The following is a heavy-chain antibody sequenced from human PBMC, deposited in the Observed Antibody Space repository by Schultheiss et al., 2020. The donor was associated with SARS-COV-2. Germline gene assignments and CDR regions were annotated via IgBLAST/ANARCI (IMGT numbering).Heavy chain of an antibody. J-gene: IGHJ4*02. Sequence: GGSLRLSCAASGFTFSSYEMNWVRQAPGKGLEWVANIKQDGSEKYYVDSVKGRFTISRDNAKNSLYLQMNSLRAEDTAVYYCARDGGSSGYYWGFDYWGQGTLVTVSS. V-gene: IGHV3-7*03. CDR2: IKQDGSEK. CDR3: ARDGGSSGYYWGFDY. CDR1: GFTFSSYE. D-gene: IGHD3-22*01.